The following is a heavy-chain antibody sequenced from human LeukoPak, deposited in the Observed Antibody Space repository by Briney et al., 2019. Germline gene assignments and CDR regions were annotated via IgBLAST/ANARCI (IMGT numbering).Heavy chain of an antibody. CDR3: ARARPRDIVVVPAAKDHYYGMDV. D-gene: IGHD2-2*01. CDR1: GFTFSSYE. CDR2: ISSRGSTI. Sequence: GGSLGLSCAASGFTFSSYEMNWVRHAPGKGLEWVSYISSRGSTIYYADSVKGRFTISRDNAKNSLYLQMNSLRAEDTAVYYCARARPRDIVVVPAAKDHYYGMDVWGKGTTVTVSS. J-gene: IGHJ6*04. V-gene: IGHV3-48*03.